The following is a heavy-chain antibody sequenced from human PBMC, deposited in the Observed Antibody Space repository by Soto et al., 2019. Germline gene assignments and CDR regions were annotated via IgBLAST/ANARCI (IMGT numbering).Heavy chain of an antibody. CDR2: IYYSGST. D-gene: IGHD2-15*01. Sequence: SETLSLTCTVSGGSISSSSYYWGWIRQPPGKGLEWIGSIYYSGSTYYNPSLKSRVTISVDTSKNQFSLKLSSVTAADTAVYYCARLIGPGYGSGGSCYSGFYFDYWGQGTLVTVSS. CDR3: ARLIGPGYGSGGSCYSGFYFDY. CDR1: GGSISSSSYY. V-gene: IGHV4-39*01. J-gene: IGHJ4*02.